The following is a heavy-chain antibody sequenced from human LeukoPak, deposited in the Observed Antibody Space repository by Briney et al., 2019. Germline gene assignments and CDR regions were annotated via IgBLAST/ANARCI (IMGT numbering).Heavy chain of an antibody. D-gene: IGHD1-26*01. CDR3: ATPYSGGYHGLDI. V-gene: IGHV4-39*01. J-gene: IGHJ3*02. CDR2: IYYSGAT. CDR1: GGSISSSIYY. Sequence: PSETLSLTCTVSGGSISSSIYYWAWIRQPPGKELEWIGSIYYSGATYYNPSLKSRVTISIDTSKNQFSLKLSSVTAADTAVYYCATPYSGGYHGLDIRGQGTMVTVSS.